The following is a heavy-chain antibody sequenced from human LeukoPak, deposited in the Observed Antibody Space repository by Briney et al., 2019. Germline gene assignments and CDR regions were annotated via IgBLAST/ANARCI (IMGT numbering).Heavy chain of an antibody. CDR2: INAGNGNT. CDR3: ARVYDSSNYSSRYYYYGMDV. V-gene: IGHV1-3*01. J-gene: IGHJ6*02. CDR1: RYTFTSYA. Sequence: GASVKVSCKASRYTFTSYAMHWVRQAPGQRLEWMGWINAGNGNTKYSQKFQGRVTITRDTSASTAYMELSSLRSEDTAVYYCARVYDSSNYSSRYYYYGMDVWGQGTTVTVSS. D-gene: IGHD3-22*01.